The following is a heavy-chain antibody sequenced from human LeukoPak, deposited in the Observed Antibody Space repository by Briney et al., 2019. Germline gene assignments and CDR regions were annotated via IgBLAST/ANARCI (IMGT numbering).Heavy chain of an antibody. J-gene: IGHJ4*02. D-gene: IGHD6-19*01. CDR3: ARDRTVITVAGTIDY. Sequence: PGGSLRLSCVASGFTFSSYAMSWVRQAPGKGLEWVSVISNSAGNTYYEDSVKGRFTISRDNSKNTLYLQMNSLRGEDTAVYYCARDRTVITVAGTIDYWGQGTLVTVSS. CDR2: ISNSAGNT. V-gene: IGHV3-23*01. CDR1: GFTFSSYA.